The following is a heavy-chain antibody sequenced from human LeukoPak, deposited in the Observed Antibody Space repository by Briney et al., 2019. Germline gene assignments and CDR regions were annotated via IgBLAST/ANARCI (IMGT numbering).Heavy chain of an antibody. J-gene: IGHJ4*02. V-gene: IGHV3-66*02. Sequence: GGSLRLSCAASGFTVSNNYMTWVRQAPGKGLEWVSLIYGAGGTLYADSVKGRFTISRDNSKNTLYLQMNSLRTEDTAVYYCASGSSLGQVDYWGQGTLVTVSS. D-gene: IGHD1-26*01. CDR3: ASGSSLGQVDY. CDR2: IYGAGGT. CDR1: GFTVSNNY.